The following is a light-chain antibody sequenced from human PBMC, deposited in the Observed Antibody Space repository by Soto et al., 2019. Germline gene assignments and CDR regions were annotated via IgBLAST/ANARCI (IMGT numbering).Light chain of an antibody. CDR2: ANN. CDR1: SSNIGAGYD. CDR3: QSYDSSRSPLYV. Sequence: QSVLTQPPSVSGAPGQRVSIFCTGSSSNIGAGYDVHWYQHLPGTAPKLLIYANNNRPSGVPDRFSGSKSGTSASLAITGLQAEDEADYYCQSYDSSRSPLYVFGTGTKHRP. V-gene: IGLV1-40*01. J-gene: IGLJ1*01.